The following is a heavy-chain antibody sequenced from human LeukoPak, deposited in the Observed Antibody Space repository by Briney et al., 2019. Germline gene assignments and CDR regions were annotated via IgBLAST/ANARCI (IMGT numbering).Heavy chain of an antibody. V-gene: IGHV3-30-3*01. J-gene: IGHJ4*02. CDR3: TTVEWELPPFDY. CDR2: ISYDGSNK. Sequence: PGGSLRLSCAASGFTFSSYAMHWVRQAPGKGLEWVAVISYDGSNKYYADSVKGRFTISRDNSKNTLYLQMNSLRAEDTAVYYCTTVEWELPPFDYWGQGTLVTVSS. D-gene: IGHD1-26*01. CDR1: GFTFSSYA.